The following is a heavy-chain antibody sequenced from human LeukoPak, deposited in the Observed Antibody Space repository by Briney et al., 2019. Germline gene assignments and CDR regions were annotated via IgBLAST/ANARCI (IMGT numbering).Heavy chain of an antibody. CDR3: AKGITAVAGTYYFDY. D-gene: IGHD6-19*01. J-gene: IGHJ4*02. CDR2: ISWNSGSI. CDR1: GFTFDDYA. V-gene: IGHV3-9*01. Sequence: GGSLRLSCAASGFTFDDYAMHWVRQAPGKGLEWVSGISWNSGSIGYADSVKGRFTISRDNSKNTLYLQMNSLRAEDTAVYYCAKGITAVAGTYYFDYWGQGTLVTVSS.